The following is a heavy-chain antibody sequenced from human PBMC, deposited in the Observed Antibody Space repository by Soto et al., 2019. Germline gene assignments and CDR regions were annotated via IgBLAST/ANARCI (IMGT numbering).Heavy chain of an antibody. D-gene: IGHD3-3*01. Sequence: EVQLVESGGGLVKPGGSLRLSCAASGFTFSSYSMNWVRQAPGKGLEWVSSISSSSSYIYYADSVKGRFTISRDNAKNSLYLQMNSLRAEDTAVYYCARALSHHYDFWSGYYSVWFDPWGQGTLVTVSS. CDR3: ARALSHHYDFWSGYYSVWFDP. CDR1: GFTFSSYS. V-gene: IGHV3-21*01. J-gene: IGHJ5*02. CDR2: ISSSSSYI.